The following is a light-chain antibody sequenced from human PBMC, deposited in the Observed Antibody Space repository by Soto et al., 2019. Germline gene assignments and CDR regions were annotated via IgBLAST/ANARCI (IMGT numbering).Light chain of an antibody. CDR1: QSITNC. CDR2: KAS. J-gene: IGKJ4*02. V-gene: IGKV1-5*03. Sequence: DIQMTQSPSTLSGSVGERATITCRASQSITNCLAWYQQKPGQAPKLLIYKASTVETGVPSRFSCRGSGTEFSLTISSLPPDDFASYSCRQYNDYYPLTFGEGTKVDI. CDR3: RQYNDYYPLT.